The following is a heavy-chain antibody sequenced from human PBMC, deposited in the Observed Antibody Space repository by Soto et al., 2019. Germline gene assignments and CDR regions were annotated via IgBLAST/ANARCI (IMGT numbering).Heavy chain of an antibody. CDR2: IDPSDSYT. CDR1: GYSFTSYW. V-gene: IGHV5-10-1*01. Sequence: GESLKISCKGSGYSFTSYWISWVRQMPGKGLEWMGRIDPSDSYTNYSPSFQGHVTISADKSISTAYLQWSSLKASDTAMYYCARNATLVTAMPHFDYWGQGTLVTVYS. D-gene: IGHD5-18*01. CDR3: ARNATLVTAMPHFDY. J-gene: IGHJ4*02.